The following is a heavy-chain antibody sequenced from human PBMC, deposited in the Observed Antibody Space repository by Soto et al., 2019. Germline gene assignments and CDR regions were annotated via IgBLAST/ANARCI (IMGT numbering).Heavy chain of an antibody. CDR3: TTDPIIAARLGY. Sequence: EVQLVESGGGLVKPGGSLRLSCAASGFTFSNAWMNWVRQAPGKGLEWVGCIKSKTDGGTTDYAAPVKGRFTISRDDSKNTLYLQMNSLKTEDTAVYYCTTDPIIAARLGYWGQGTLVTVSS. J-gene: IGHJ4*02. CDR2: IKSKTDGGTT. V-gene: IGHV3-15*07. CDR1: GFTFSNAW. D-gene: IGHD6-6*01.